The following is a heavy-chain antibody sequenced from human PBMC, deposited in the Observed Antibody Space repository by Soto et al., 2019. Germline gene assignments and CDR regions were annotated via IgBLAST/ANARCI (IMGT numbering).Heavy chain of an antibody. CDR1: GYSFTSYG. Sequence: GASVKVSCKASGYSFTSYGISWVRQAPGQGPEWMGWISGHNGNTNHPQSLQGRVTMTTDTSRNTAYMELRSLRSDDTAVYYCAREGYYYDSSGYSPHFYYYYGMDVWGQGTTVTVSS. D-gene: IGHD3-22*01. CDR3: AREGYYYDSSGYSPHFYYYYGMDV. V-gene: IGHV1-18*04. CDR2: ISGHNGNT. J-gene: IGHJ6*02.